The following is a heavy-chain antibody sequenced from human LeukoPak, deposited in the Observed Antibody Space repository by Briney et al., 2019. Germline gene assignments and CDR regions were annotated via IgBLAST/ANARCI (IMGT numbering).Heavy chain of an antibody. Sequence: PSETLSLTCAVYGGSFSNYWSWIRQPPGKGLEWIGEVNHVGNTNYNPSLKSRVTISVDTSKNQFSPKLSSVTAADTAVYYCARVNEGTDYWGQGTLVTVSS. D-gene: IGHD1-14*01. CDR2: VNHVGNT. CDR3: ARVNEGTDY. CDR1: GGSFSNY. V-gene: IGHV4-34*01. J-gene: IGHJ4*02.